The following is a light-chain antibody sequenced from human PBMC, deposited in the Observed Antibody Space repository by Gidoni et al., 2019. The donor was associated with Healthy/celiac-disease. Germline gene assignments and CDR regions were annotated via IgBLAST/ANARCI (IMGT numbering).Light chain of an antibody. V-gene: IGKV1-5*01. CDR2: DAS. CDR3: QQYNSYSQT. Sequence: DIQMTQSPSTLSAPVGDRVTITCRASQSISSWLAWYQQKPGKAPKLLIYDASSLESGVPSRFSGSGSGKEFTLTISSLQPDDFATYYCQQYNSYSQTFGQGTKVEIK. CDR1: QSISSW. J-gene: IGKJ1*01.